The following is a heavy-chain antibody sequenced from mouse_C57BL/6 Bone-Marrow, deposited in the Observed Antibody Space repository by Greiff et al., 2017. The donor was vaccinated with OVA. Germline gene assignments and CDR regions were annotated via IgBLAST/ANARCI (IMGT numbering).Heavy chain of an antibody. CDR2: IYPGSGNT. CDR1: GYTFTDYY. CDR3: ARDYDGYRWFAY. J-gene: IGHJ3*01. D-gene: IGHD2-3*01. Sequence: QVQLKQSGPELVKPGASVKISCKASGYTFTDYYINWVKQRPGQGLEWLGWIYPGSGNTKYNEKFKGKATLTVDTSSSTAYMQLSSLTSEDSAVYFCARDYDGYRWFAYWGQGTLVTVSA. V-gene: IGHV1-84*01.